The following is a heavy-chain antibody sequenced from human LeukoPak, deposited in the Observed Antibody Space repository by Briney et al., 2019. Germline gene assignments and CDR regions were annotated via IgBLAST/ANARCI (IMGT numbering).Heavy chain of an antibody. CDR3: AKDQIGWAPGYVSGPLDQ. CDR1: GFTFSHYL. Sequence: PGGSLRLSCAASGFTFSHYLMTWVRQAPGKGLEWVAVISTDGNNEYYANSVKGRFTISRDNSKNTVYLQMTSLRTEDTAVYYCAKDQIGWAPGYVSGPLDQWGQGTLVTVSS. D-gene: IGHD6-19*01. J-gene: IGHJ4*02. V-gene: IGHV3-30*18. CDR2: ISTDGNNE.